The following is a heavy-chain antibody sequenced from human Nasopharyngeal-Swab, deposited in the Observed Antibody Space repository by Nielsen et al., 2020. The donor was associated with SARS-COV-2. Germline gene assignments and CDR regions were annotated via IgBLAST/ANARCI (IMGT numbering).Heavy chain of an antibody. V-gene: IGHV3-21*01. J-gene: IGHJ6*02. D-gene: IGHD3-10*01. Sequence: GESLKISCAASGFTFSNYSMNWVRQAPGKGLEWVSSISSSTSYIYYADSVKGRFTISRDNAKNSLYLQMNSLRAEDTAVYYCARDGFGESPYYYYYGMVVWGQGTTVTVSS. CDR3: ARDGFGESPYYYYYGMVV. CDR1: GFTFSNYS. CDR2: ISSSTSYI.